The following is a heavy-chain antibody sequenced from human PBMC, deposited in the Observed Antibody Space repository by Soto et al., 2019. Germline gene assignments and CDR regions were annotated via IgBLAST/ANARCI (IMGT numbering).Heavy chain of an antibody. CDR3: ARGSGSYYPGSR. J-gene: IGHJ4*02. Sequence: GGSLRLSCAASGFTLSSYSMNWVRQAPGKGLEWVSSISSSSSYIYYADSVKGRFTISRDNAKNSLYLQMNSLRAEDTAVYYCARGSGSYYPGSRWGQGTLVTVSS. CDR1: GFTLSSYS. V-gene: IGHV3-21*01. CDR2: ISSSSSYI. D-gene: IGHD3-10*01.